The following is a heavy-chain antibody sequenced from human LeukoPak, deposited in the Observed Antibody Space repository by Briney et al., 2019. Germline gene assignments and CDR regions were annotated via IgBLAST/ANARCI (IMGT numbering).Heavy chain of an antibody. CDR3: ARWAGDDFWSGYLNWFDP. Sequence: SETLSLTCTVSGGSISSYYWSWIRQPPGKGLEWIGYIYYSGSTNYNPSLKSRVTISVDTSKNQFSLKLSSVTAADTAVYYCARWAGDDFWSGYLNWFDPWGQGTLVTVSS. CDR2: IYYSGST. V-gene: IGHV4-59*08. J-gene: IGHJ5*02. D-gene: IGHD3-3*01. CDR1: GGSISSYY.